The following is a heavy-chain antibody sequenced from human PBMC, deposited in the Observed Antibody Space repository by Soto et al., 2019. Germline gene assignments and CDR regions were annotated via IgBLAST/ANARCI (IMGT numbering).Heavy chain of an antibody. D-gene: IGHD2-21*02. CDR1: GGSISSGGYY. Sequence: QVQLQESGPGLVKPSQTLSLTCTVSGGSISSGGYYWSWIRQHPWKGLEWIGYIYYSGSTYYNPSLKSRVTISVDTSKNQFSLKLSSVTAADTAVYYCARDGGDHYYYGMDVWGQGTTVTVSS. V-gene: IGHV4-31*03. CDR3: ARDGGDHYYYGMDV. CDR2: IYYSGST. J-gene: IGHJ6*02.